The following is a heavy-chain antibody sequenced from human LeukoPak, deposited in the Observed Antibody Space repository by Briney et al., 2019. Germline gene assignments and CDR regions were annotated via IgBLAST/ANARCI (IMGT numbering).Heavy chain of an antibody. CDR2: INHSGST. CDR1: GGSFSGYY. V-gene: IGHV4-34*01. J-gene: IGHJ4*02. D-gene: IGHD3-3*01. CDR3: ARGHDLDY. Sequence: SETLSLTCAVYGGSFSGYYWSWIRQPPGKGLEWIGAINHSGSTNYNPSLKSRVTISVDTSKNQFSLKLSSVTAADTAVYYCARGHDLDYWGQGTLVTVSS.